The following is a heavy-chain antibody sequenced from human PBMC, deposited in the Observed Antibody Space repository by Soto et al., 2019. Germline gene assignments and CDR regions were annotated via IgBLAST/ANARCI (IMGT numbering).Heavy chain of an antibody. J-gene: IGHJ4*02. V-gene: IGHV3-23*01. CDR3: AKDRCGYYDYIWGCPAPDY. CDR2: ISGSGGST. CDR1: GFTFSSYA. D-gene: IGHD3-16*01. Sequence: GGSLRLSCAASGFTFSSYAMSWVRQAPGKGLEWVSAISGSGGSTYYADSVKGRFTISRDNSKNTLYLQMNSLRAEDTAVYYCAKDRCGYYDYIWGCPAPDYWGQGTLVTVSS.